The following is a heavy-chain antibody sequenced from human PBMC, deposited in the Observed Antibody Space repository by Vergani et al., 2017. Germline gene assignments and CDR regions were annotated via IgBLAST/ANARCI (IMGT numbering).Heavy chain of an antibody. CDR3: AKDTIAVAGTGGGDY. CDR1: GFTVSSNY. Sequence: EVQLVETGGGLIQPGGSLRLSCAASGFTVSSNYMSWVRQAPGKGLEWVSVIYSGGSTYYADSVKGRFTISRDNSKNTLYLQMNSLRAEDTAVYYCAKDTIAVAGTGGGDYWGQGTLVTVSS. D-gene: IGHD6-19*01. J-gene: IGHJ4*02. V-gene: IGHV3-53*02. CDR2: IYSGGST.